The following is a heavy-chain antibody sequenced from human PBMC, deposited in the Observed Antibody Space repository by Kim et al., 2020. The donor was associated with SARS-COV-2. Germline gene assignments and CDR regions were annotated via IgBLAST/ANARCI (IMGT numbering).Heavy chain of an antibody. CDR1: GSIFSTYG. D-gene: IGHD6-13*01. CDR3: AIGVGSSSWYNWFDP. CDR2: ISAHNGDT. V-gene: IGHV1-18*01. Sequence: ASVKVSCKTSGSIFSTYGITWVRQAPGQGLEWMGWISAHNGDTKYAKSLRGRVTMTTDTSTRTVHMEVRRLTSDDTAVYYCAIGVGSSSWYNWFDPWGQG. J-gene: IGHJ5*02.